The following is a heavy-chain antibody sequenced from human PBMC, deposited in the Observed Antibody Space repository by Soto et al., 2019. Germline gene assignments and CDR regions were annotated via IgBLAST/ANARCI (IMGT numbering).Heavy chain of an antibody. CDR2: LSPGDSDT. V-gene: IGHV5-51*01. Sequence: EGMPRSGEGSGWSAATYWIGWVRQMAGKGLDGMGLLSPGDSDTRYSPPFEGQVTISADKSISTAYLQWSSLKASDTAIYYCARRANSCSHYHHDPIAVPGQGTTVTGSS. CDR1: GWSAATYW. D-gene: IGHD1-26*01. CDR3: ARRANSCSHYHHDPIAV. J-gene: IGHJ6*02.